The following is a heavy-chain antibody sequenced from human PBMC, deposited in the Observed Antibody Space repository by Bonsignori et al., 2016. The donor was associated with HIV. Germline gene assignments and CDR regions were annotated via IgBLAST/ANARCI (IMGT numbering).Heavy chain of an antibody. CDR2: TYYRSKWYN. D-gene: IGHD6-13*01. CDR3: ARDLGSSSSWSRDWYFDL. J-gene: IGHJ2*01. CDR1: GDSVSSNSAA. Sequence: SQTLSLTCAISGDSVSSNSAAWNWIRQSPSRGLEWLGRTYYRSKWYNDYAVSVKSRITINPDTSKNQFSLQLNSVTPEDTAVYYCARDLGSSSSWSRDWYFDLWGRGTLVTVSS. V-gene: IGHV6-1*01.